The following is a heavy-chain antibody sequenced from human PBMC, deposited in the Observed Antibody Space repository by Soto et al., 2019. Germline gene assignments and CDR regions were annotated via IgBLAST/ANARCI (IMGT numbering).Heavy chain of an antibody. Sequence: QVQLVASGGGVVQPGRSLRLSCAASGFTFSSHAIHWFRQAPDKGLEWVTLISDDGSKKSYADSVKGRFTISRDNSKNTLFLQMNSLRLEDTAVYYCARAQCGGDCYLVDYWGQGTLVAVSS. CDR2: ISDDGSKK. J-gene: IGHJ4*02. V-gene: IGHV3-30*04. CDR1: GFTFSSHA. CDR3: ARAQCGGDCYLVDY. D-gene: IGHD2-21*02.